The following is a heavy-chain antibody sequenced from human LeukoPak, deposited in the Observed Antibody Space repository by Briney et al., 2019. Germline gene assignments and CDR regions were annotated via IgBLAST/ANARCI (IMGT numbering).Heavy chain of an antibody. V-gene: IGHV1-69*05. J-gene: IGHJ6*03. Sequence: SVKVSCKASGGDLSRYGISWVRLAPGQGLEWMGGIIPIFGTKNYAQRFQGRVTITTDEYTSAVYMELSSLRSEDTAVYYGARDRIPAAPPYSYFYMDVWGKGTTVTVSS. CDR1: GGDLSRYG. CDR2: IIPIFGTK. D-gene: IGHD6-13*01. CDR3: ARDRIPAAPPYSYFYMDV.